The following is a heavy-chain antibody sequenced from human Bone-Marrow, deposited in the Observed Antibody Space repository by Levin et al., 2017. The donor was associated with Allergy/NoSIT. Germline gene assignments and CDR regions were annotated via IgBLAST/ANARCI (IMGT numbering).Heavy chain of an antibody. Sequence: SCAVSGLTVSSNYLSWVRQAPGEGLEWVSLIYNDGSTYYADSAKGRFTISRDNAKNTLSLQMNSLRAEDTAVYYCARAVYGEYPDYWGQGILVTVTS. D-gene: IGHD4-17*01. CDR2: IYNDGST. CDR3: ARAVYGEYPDY. CDR1: GLTVSSNY. V-gene: IGHV3-66*01. J-gene: IGHJ4*02.